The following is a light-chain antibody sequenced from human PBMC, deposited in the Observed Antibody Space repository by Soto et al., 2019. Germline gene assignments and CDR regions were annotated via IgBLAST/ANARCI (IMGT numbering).Light chain of an antibody. J-gene: IGKJ1*01. V-gene: IGKV3-11*01. CDR1: RSVSNY. Sequence: EIVLTQSPATLSLAPGESATLGCRASRSVSNYLAWYQQKTGQAPRLLIYDASNRPTDIPARFSGSGYGTDFTLTISRLETEDFAVYYCQQYGSSPRTFGHGTKVDIK. CDR2: DAS. CDR3: QQYGSSPRT.